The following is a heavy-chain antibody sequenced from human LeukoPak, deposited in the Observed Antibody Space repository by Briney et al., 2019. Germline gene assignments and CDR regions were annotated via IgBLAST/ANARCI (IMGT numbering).Heavy chain of an antibody. D-gene: IGHD1-26*01. Sequence: SETLSLTCTVSGGSISSYYWSWIRQPPGKGLEWIGYIYYSGNTKYNPSLESRVTISLDTPKNQFSLKLSSVTAADTAMYYCARQRGGTYYGDTYYFDYWGQGTLVSVSS. CDR1: GGSISSYY. V-gene: IGHV4-59*08. CDR2: IYYSGNT. J-gene: IGHJ4*02. CDR3: ARQRGGTYYGDTYYFDY.